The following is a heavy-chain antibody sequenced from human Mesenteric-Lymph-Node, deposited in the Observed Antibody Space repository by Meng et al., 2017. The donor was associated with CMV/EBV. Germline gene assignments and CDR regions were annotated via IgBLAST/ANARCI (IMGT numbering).Heavy chain of an antibody. V-gene: IGHV3-7*01. J-gene: IGHJ6*02. CDR2: IKQDGSEN. D-gene: IGHD4-11*01. Sequence: GGSLRLSCAASGFTYSNYWMSWVRQAPRKGLEWVAHIKQDGSENYYVDSVKGRFTISRDNAKNSLYLQMNSLRAEDTAVYYCARVRDDYSNYYYYYGMDVWGQGTTVTVSS. CDR3: ARVRDDYSNYYYYYGMDV. CDR1: GFTYSNYW.